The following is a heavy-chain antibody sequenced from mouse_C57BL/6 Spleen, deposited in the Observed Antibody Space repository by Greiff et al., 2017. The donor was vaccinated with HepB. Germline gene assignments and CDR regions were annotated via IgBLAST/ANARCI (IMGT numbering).Heavy chain of an antibody. Sequence: VQLQESGAELVRPGASVTLSCKASGYTFTDYEMHWVKQTPVHGLEWIGAIDPETGGTAYNQKFKGKAILTADKSSSTAYMELRSLTSEDSAVYYCTRDYYGSSYEAWFAYWGQGTLVTVSA. CDR2: IDPETGGT. CDR3: TRDYYGSSYEAWFAY. V-gene: IGHV1-15*01. D-gene: IGHD1-1*01. CDR1: GYTFTDYE. J-gene: IGHJ3*01.